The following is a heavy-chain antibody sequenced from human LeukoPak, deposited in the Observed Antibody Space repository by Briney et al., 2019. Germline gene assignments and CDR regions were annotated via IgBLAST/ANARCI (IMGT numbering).Heavy chain of an antibody. CDR3: ARWGGAFDI. CDR2: IYTSGST. Sequence: SETLSLTCTVSGGSISSGSYYWSWIRQPAGKGLEWIGRIYTSGSTNYNPSLKSRVTMSVDTSKNQFSLKLSSVTAADTAVYYCARWGGAFDIWGQGTMVTVSS. J-gene: IGHJ3*02. V-gene: IGHV4-61*02. D-gene: IGHD3-16*01. CDR1: GGSISSGSYY.